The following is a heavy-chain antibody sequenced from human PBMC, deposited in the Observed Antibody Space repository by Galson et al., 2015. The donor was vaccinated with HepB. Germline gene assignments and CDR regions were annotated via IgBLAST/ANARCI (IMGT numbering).Heavy chain of an antibody. Sequence: SVKVSCKASGYSFINYGISWVRQAPGQGLEWMGWVSTFNGNTNYAQKFQGRVTMTTDTSTSTAYIDLRSLRSDDTGIYFCARGYSSGLTTSYYYGMDVWGQGTTVTVSS. CDR2: VSTFNGNT. D-gene: IGHD6-19*01. J-gene: IGHJ6*02. CDR1: GYSFINYG. CDR3: ARGYSSGLTTSYYYGMDV. V-gene: IGHV1-18*01.